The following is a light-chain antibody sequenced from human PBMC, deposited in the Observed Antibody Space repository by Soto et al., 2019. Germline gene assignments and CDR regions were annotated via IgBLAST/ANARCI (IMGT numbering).Light chain of an antibody. J-gene: IGKJ3*01. CDR3: QQYYSTPHT. Sequence: DIVMTQSPDSLAVSLGERATINCKSSQSVLYSSNNKNYLAWYQQKPGQPPKLLIYWASTRESGVPDRFSARASGTDSTLPISSLQAEDVAVYYCQQYYSTPHTFGPGTKVDIK. CDR2: WAS. CDR1: QSVLYSSNNKNY. V-gene: IGKV4-1*01.